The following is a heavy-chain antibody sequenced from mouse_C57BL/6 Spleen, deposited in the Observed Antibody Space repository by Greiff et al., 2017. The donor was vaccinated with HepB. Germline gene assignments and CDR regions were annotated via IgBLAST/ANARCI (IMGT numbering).Heavy chain of an antibody. D-gene: IGHD1-1*01. V-gene: IGHV1-72*01. J-gene: IGHJ2*01. CDR1: GYTFTSYW. Sequence: QQSCKASGYTFTSYWMHWVKQRPGRGLEWIGRIDPNSGGTKYNEKFKSKATLTVDKPSSTAYMQLSSLTSEDSAVYYCARITTVVASFDYWGQGTTLTVSS. CDR2: IDPNSGGT. CDR3: ARITTVVASFDY.